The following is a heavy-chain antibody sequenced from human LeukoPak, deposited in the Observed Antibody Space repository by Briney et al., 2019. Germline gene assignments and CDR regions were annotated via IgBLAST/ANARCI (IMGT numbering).Heavy chain of an antibody. CDR2: MFYSVST. J-gene: IGHJ4*02. D-gene: IGHD3-3*01. CDR3: TRQWSNFWSDN. CDR1: GGSISSSAYY. V-gene: IGHV4-39*01. Sequence: SETLSLTCTVSGGSISSSAYYWGWIRQPPGKGLEWIGSMFYSVSTNYNPSLTIRVTIAVATSTNHFFLRLTSMPAADTSVYYCTRQWSNFWSDNWGQGTLVTVSS.